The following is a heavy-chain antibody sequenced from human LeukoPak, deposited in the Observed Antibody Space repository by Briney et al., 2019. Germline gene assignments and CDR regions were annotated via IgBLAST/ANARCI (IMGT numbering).Heavy chain of an antibody. CDR3: ARAGDRLLRRIFDY. J-gene: IGHJ4*02. V-gene: IGHV4-4*02. CDR1: GGSISSSNW. D-gene: IGHD2-15*01. Sequence: SETLSLTCAVSGGSISSSNWWSWVRQPPGKGLEWIGEIYHSGSTNYNPSPKSRVTISVDKSKNQFSLKLSSVTAADTAVYYCARAGDRLLRRIFDYWGQGTLVTVSS. CDR2: IYHSGST.